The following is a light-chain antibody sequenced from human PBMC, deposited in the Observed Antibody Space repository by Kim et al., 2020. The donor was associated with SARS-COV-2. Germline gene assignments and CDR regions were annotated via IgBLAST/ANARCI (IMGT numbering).Light chain of an antibody. J-gene: IGLJ2*01. CDR2: TNN. V-gene: IGLV1-44*01. CDR1: SSNIGSNP. CDR3: AAWDDSLNGVV. Sequence: QSVLTQPPSASGTPGQRVTISCSGSSSNIGSNPVNWYQQFPGTAPKLLIYTNNQWPSGFPDRFSGSKSGTSASLAISGLQSEDEADYYCAAWDDSLNGVVFGGGTQLTVL.